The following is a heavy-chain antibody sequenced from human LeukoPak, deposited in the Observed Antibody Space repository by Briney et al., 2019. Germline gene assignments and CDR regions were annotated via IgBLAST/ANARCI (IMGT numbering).Heavy chain of an antibody. D-gene: IGHD5-18*01. CDR2: IKPDGSQK. CDR3: ARVAIAYVFDI. CDR1: GFTFCSFS. V-gene: IGHV3-7*01. Sequence: GGSLRLSCAACGFTFCSFSMHWVRQSPGKGLEWVANIKPDGSQKYYMDSVKGRFTISRDNAKNSLYLQMNSLRAEDTAVYYCARVAIAYVFDIWGQGTMVTVSS. J-gene: IGHJ3*02.